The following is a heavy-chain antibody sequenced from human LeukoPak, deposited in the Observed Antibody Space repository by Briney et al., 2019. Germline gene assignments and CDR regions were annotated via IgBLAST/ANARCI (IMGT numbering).Heavy chain of an antibody. CDR2: MNPSSGST. Sequence: GASVKVSCKASEYTFTSYDINWVRQASGQGLEWMGWMNPSSGSTGYAQKFQGRVTITRDTSISTAYMELSSLRSEDTAVYFCARSNYGGKRWFDPWGQGTLVIVSS. D-gene: IGHD4-23*01. CDR1: EYTFTSYD. V-gene: IGHV1-8*01. CDR3: ARSNYGGKRWFDP. J-gene: IGHJ5*02.